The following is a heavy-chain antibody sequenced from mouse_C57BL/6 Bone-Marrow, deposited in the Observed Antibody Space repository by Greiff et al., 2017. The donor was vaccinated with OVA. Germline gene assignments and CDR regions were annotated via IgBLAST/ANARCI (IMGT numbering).Heavy chain of an antibody. D-gene: IGHD2-5*01. CDR1: GYTFTSYG. Sequence: VQLQQSGAELARPGASVKLSCKASGYTFTSYGISWVKQRTGPGLEWIGEIYPRSGNTYYNEKFKGKATLTADKSSSTAYMELRSLTSEDSAVYFCARSPYYSNYGYFDVWGTGTTVTVSS. CDR3: ARSPYYSNYGYFDV. V-gene: IGHV1-81*01. CDR2: IYPRSGNT. J-gene: IGHJ1*03.